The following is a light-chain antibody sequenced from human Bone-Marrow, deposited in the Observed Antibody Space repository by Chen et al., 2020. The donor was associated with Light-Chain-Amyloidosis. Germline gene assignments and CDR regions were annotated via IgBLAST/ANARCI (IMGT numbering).Light chain of an antibody. CDR3: QQRSNLWT. J-gene: IGKJ1*01. CDR2: DAS. Sequence: EIVLTQSPATLSLSPGERATLSCRASQSVSSYLAWYQQKPGQAPRHLIYDASNRATGIPARFSGSGSGTDFTLTISSLEPEDFAVYYCQQRSNLWTFGQGTKVEIK. CDR1: QSVSSY. V-gene: IGKV3-11*01.